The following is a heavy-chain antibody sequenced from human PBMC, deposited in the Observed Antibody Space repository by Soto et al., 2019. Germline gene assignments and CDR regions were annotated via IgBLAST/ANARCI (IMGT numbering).Heavy chain of an antibody. J-gene: IGHJ6*02. D-gene: IGHD3-3*01. CDR2: ISSSSSTI. CDR3: ARDQGGTIFGVVGTYGMDV. CDR1: GFTFSSYS. Sequence: GGSLRLSCAASGFTFSSYSMNWVRQAPGKGLEWVSSISSSSSTIYYADSVKGRFTISRDNAESSLYLQMNSLRDEDTAVYYCARDQGGTIFGVVGTYGMDVWGQGTTVTVSS. V-gene: IGHV3-48*02.